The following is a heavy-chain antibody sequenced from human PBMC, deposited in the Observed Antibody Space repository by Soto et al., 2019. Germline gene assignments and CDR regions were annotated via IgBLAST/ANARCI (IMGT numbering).Heavy chain of an antibody. CDR1: GYTFTSYG. D-gene: IGHD2-15*01. CDR3: ARSWATQPSMVVAAATRVPFDY. CDR2: ISAYNGNT. V-gene: IGHV1-18*01. J-gene: IGHJ4*02. Sequence: ASVKVSCKASGYTFTSYGISWVRQAPGQGLEWMGWISAYNGNTNYAQKLQGRVTMTTDTSTSTAYMELRSLRSDDTAVYYCARSWATQPSMVVAAATRVPFDYWGQGTLGTVSS.